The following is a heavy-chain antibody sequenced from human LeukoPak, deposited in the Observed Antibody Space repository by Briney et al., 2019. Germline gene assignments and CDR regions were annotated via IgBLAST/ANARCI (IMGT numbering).Heavy chain of an antibody. V-gene: IGHV4-59*01. D-gene: IGHD1-1*01. Sequence: PSETLSLTCTVSGGSISSDYWSWIRQPPGKGLEWIWYIYYSGSTNYNPSLKSRVTISIDTSKNQFSLILSSVTAADTAVYYCATVAPSGNWFDPWGQGTPVTISS. J-gene: IGHJ5*02. CDR3: ATVAPSGNWFDP. CDR2: IYYSGST. CDR1: GGSISSDY.